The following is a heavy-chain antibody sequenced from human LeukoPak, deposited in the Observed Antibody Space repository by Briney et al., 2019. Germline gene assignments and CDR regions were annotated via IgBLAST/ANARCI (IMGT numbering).Heavy chain of an antibody. CDR1: GASISSHY. Sequence: SETLSLTCSVSGASISSHYWSWIRQPPGKGLEWIGYIHYSGSTNYNPSLKSRVTISVDTSKNQFSLKLSSVTAADTAVYYCARGLVTHVGLWNYWGQGTLVTVSS. D-gene: IGHD2-21*02. CDR3: ARGLVTHVGLWNY. J-gene: IGHJ4*02. CDR2: IHYSGST. V-gene: IGHV4-59*11.